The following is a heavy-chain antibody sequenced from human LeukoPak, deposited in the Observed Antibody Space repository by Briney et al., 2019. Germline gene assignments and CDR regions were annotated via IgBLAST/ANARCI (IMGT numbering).Heavy chain of an antibody. D-gene: IGHD6-19*01. CDR3: ARVPGCSSGCFTYYYGMDV. V-gene: IGHV1-18*01. CDR1: GYTFTSYG. J-gene: IGHJ6*02. CDR2: ISAYNGNT. Sequence: ASVKASCKASGYTFTSYGISWVRQAPGQGLEWMGWISAYNGNTNYAQKLQGRVTMTTDTSTSTAYMELRSLRSDDTAVYYCARVPGCSSGCFTYYYGMDVWGQGTTVTVSS.